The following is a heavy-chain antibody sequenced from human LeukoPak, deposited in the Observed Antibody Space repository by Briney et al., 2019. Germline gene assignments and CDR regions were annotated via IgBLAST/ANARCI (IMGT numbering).Heavy chain of an antibody. V-gene: IGHV1-24*01. CDR1: GYTLTELS. CDR3: ARVGPIRYFDWLFPYDY. J-gene: IGHJ4*02. CDR2: FDPEDGET. Sequence: ASVKVSCKVSGYTLTELSMHWVRQAPGKGLEWMGGFDPEDGETIYAQKFQGRVTMTEDTSTDTAYMELRSLRSDDTAVYYCARVGPIRYFDWLFPYDYWGQGTLVTVSS. D-gene: IGHD3-9*01.